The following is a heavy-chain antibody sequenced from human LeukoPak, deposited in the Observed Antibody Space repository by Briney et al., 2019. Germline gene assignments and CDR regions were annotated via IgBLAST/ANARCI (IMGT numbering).Heavy chain of an antibody. J-gene: IGHJ3*02. D-gene: IGHD3-22*01. CDR3: AREYYDSSGLKYAFDI. Sequence: ASVKVSCKASGYSFTHYYLHWVRQAPGQGLEWMGCIDPDTGGTKFAQKFQGGVTMTRDTSVSTAYMELSSLRSDDTAVYYCAREYYDSSGLKYAFDIWGQGTMVTVSS. CDR1: GYSFTHYY. CDR2: IDPDTGGT. V-gene: IGHV1-2*02.